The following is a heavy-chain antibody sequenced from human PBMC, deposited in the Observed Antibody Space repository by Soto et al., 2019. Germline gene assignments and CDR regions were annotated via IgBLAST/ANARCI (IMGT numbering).Heavy chain of an antibody. D-gene: IGHD6-6*01. CDR1: GGSISSSSYY. J-gene: IGHJ4*02. V-gene: IGHV4-39*01. CDR3: ASKQLNRYFDY. Sequence: SETLSLTCTVSGGSISSSSYYWGWIRQPPGKGLEWIGSIYYSGSTYYNPSLKSRVTISVDTSKNQFSLKLSSVTAADTAVYYCASKQLNRYFDYWGQGTLVTVSS. CDR2: IYYSGST.